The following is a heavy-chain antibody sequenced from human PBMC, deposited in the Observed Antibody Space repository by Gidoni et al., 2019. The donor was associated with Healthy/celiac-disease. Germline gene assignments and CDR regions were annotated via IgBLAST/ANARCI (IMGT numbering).Heavy chain of an antibody. D-gene: IGHD4-17*01. CDR1: GFTFSSYA. J-gene: IGHJ5*02. V-gene: IGHV3-64D*06. CDR2: ISSNGGST. CDR3: VKAGEVGGDYDLNWFDP. Sequence: EVQLVESGGGLVQPGGSLRLSCSASGFTFSSYAMHWVRQAPGKGLEYVSAISSNGGSTYYADSVKGRFTISRDNSKNTLYLQMSSLRAEDTAVYYCVKAGEVGGDYDLNWFDPWGQGTLVTVSS.